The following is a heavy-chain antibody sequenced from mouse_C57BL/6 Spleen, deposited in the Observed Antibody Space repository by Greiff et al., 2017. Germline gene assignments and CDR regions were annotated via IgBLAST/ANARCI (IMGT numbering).Heavy chain of an antibody. D-gene: IGHD1-1*01. CDR2: INYDGSST. Sequence: EVKLVESEGGLVQPGSSMKLSCTASGFTFSDYYMAWVRQVPEKGLEWVANINYDGSSTYYLDSLKSRFIISRDNAKNILYLQMSSLKSEDTATYYCAREAGYYGSSFYWYFDVWGTGTTVTVSS. V-gene: IGHV5-16*01. CDR3: AREAGYYGSSFYWYFDV. CDR1: GFTFSDYY. J-gene: IGHJ1*03.